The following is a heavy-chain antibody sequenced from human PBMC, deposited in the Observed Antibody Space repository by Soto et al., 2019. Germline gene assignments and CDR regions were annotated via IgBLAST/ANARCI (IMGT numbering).Heavy chain of an antibody. CDR1: GYSFTSYW. Sequence: PGESLKISCKGSGYSFTSYWIGWVRQMPGKGLEWMGTIDPSDSYTNYSPSFQGHVIISADKSISTAYLIWSSLKASDTAMYYCARHGYYYDSSGPDVWFDPWGQGTLVTVSS. J-gene: IGHJ5*02. CDR3: ARHGYYYDSSGPDVWFDP. V-gene: IGHV5-10-1*01. D-gene: IGHD3-22*01. CDR2: IDPSDSYT.